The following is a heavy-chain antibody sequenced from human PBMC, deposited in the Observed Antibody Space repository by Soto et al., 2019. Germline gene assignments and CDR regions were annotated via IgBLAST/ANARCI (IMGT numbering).Heavy chain of an antibody. V-gene: IGHV3-21*01. CDR1: GFTFSRCD. CDR2: ISSSASYM. J-gene: IGHJ4*02. Sequence: GGSLRLSCATSGFTFSRCDMNWVRQAPGKGLERVSFISSSASYMYYADSVKGRSTISRDNSKKSLYLQMNSLRADDTAVYYWARECGDTVTSIPTPFAYWGQEALVTVS. CDR3: ARECGDTVTSIPTPFAY. D-gene: IGHD5-12*01.